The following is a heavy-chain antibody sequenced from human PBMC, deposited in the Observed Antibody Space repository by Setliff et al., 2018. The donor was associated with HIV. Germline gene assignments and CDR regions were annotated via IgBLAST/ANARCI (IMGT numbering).Heavy chain of an antibody. D-gene: IGHD3-22*01. Sequence: PGGSLRLSCTTSGFTFGDYAMSWVRQAPGKGLEWVGFIRSRAYGGTTEYAASVKGRFTISRDDSKSIAYLQMNSLKTEDTAVYYCTTCPSYYYDSSGYYGGFGNAFDIWGQGTMVTVSS. CDR2: IRSRAYGGTT. CDR3: TTCPSYYYDSSGYYGGFGNAFDI. J-gene: IGHJ3*02. V-gene: IGHV3-49*04. CDR1: GFTFGDYA.